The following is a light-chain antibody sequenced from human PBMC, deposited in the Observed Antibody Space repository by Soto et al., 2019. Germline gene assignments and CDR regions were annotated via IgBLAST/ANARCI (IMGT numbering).Light chain of an antibody. Sequence: QSVLTQPPSASGCPGQSDTICCTGTSSDVGGYNYVSWYQQHPGKAPKLMIYEVSKRPSGVPDRFSGSKSGNTASLTVSGLQAEDEADYYCSSYAGSNNLYVFGTGTKVTVL. CDR2: EVS. CDR3: SSYAGSNNLYV. J-gene: IGLJ1*01. CDR1: SSDVGGYNY. V-gene: IGLV2-8*01.